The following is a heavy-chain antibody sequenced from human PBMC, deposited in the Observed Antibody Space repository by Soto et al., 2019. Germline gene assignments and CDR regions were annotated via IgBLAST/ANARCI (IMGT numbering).Heavy chain of an antibody. CDR2: IYYSGSI. J-gene: IGHJ5*02. Sequence: SETLSLTCTVPNSSISNSDYYWGWIRPPPGRGLECIATIYYSGSIYNNPSHKGRISIPVDTSKNQFSRKLSSVTAAATAVDYCVRHRTSRGSCYGVDPWGQGTLVTVSS. CDR3: VRHRTSRGSCYGVDP. V-gene: IGHV4-39*01. CDR1: NSSISNSDYY. D-gene: IGHD6-13*01.